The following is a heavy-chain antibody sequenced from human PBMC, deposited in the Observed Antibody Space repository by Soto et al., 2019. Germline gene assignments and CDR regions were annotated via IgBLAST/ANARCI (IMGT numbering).Heavy chain of an antibody. J-gene: IGHJ5*02. CDR1: GGSISSGGYY. CDR3: ARALLTKPMPWFDP. D-gene: IGHD3-9*01. V-gene: IGHV4-31*03. Sequence: SETLSLTCTVSGGSISSGGYYWSWIRQHPGKGLEWIGYIYYSGSTYYNPSLKSRVTISVDTSKNQFSLKLSSVTAADTAVYYCARALLTKPMPWFDPWGQGTLVTVSS. CDR2: IYYSGST.